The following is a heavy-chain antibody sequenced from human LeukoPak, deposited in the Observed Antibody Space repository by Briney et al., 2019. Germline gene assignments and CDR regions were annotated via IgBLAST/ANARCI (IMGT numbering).Heavy chain of an antibody. CDR3: ARDAGCRSFDY. CDR2: ISSEGSNK. Sequence: GGSLTLACALSGLTLCILVMQWVRHATDKGREWVAVISSEGSNKYYADSVKGRLTISRDNSQHTLYLQMNNRSDEDTAVYYCARDAGCRSFDYWGQGTLVTVSS. D-gene: IGHD2-8*01. CDR1: GLTLCILV. V-gene: IGHV3-30*03. J-gene: IGHJ4*02.